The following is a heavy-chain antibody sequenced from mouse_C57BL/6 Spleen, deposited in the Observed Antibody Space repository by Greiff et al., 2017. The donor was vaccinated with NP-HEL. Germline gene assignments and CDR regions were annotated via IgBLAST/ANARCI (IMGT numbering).Heavy chain of an antibody. CDR2: IYPRDGST. Sequence: VQLQQSGPELVKPGASVKLSCKASGYTFTSYDINWVKQRPGQGLEWIGWIYPRDGSTKYNEKFKGKATLTVDTSSSTAYMELHSLTSEDAAVYFCARGIYYGSRWAWFAYWGQGTLVTVSA. V-gene: IGHV1-85*01. CDR1: GYTFTSYD. D-gene: IGHD1-1*01. J-gene: IGHJ3*01. CDR3: ARGIYYGSRWAWFAY.